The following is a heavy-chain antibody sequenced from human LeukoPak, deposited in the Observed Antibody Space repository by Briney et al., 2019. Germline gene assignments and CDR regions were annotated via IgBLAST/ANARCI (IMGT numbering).Heavy chain of an antibody. CDR3: AGSRGYYDSSGYYYCAD. CDR1: GYTFTSYG. D-gene: IGHD3-22*01. J-gene: IGHJ4*02. CDR2: ISAYNGNT. Sequence: PEASVKVSCKASGYTFTSYGISWVRQAPGQGLEWMGWISAYNGNTNYAQKLQGRVTMTTDTSTSTAYMELRSLRSDDTAVYYCAGSRGYYDSSGYYYCADWGQGTLVTVSS. V-gene: IGHV1-18*01.